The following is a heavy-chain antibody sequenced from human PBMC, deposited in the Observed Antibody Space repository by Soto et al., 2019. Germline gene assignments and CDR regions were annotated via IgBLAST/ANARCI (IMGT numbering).Heavy chain of an antibody. CDR3: ARLYYYYYYMDV. CDR2: IYYSGST. J-gene: IGHJ6*03. Sequence: PSETLSLTCTVSGGSISSYYWSWIRQPPGKGLEWIGYIYYSGSTNYNPSPKSRVTISVDTSKNQFSLKLSSVTAADTAVYYCARLYYYYYYMDVWGKGTTVTVSS. V-gene: IGHV4-59*08. CDR1: GGSISSYY.